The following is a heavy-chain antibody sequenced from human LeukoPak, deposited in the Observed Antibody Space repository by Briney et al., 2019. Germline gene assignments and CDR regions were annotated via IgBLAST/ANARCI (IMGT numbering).Heavy chain of an antibody. CDR2: IIPIFGTA. CDR3: ARERDIAVAGIYYFDY. J-gene: IGHJ4*02. Sequence: SVKVSCKASGGTFSSYAISWVRQAPGQGLEWMGRIIPIFGTANYAQKFQGRVTITTDESTSTAYMELSSMRSEDTAVYYCARERDIAVAGIYYFDYWGQGTLVTVSS. V-gene: IGHV1-69*05. D-gene: IGHD6-19*01. CDR1: GGTFSSYA.